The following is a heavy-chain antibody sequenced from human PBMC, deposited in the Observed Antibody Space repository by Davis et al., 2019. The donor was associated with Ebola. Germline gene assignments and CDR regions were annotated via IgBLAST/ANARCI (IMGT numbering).Heavy chain of an antibody. Sequence: AASVKVSCKASGYTFTSYYMHWVRQAPGKGLEWMGRFDPEDGERIYAQKFQGRVTMTDDTSTDTAYMKLTSLRYEDTAVYYCAIGGRAGGFDYWGQGTLVTVSS. J-gene: IGHJ4*02. V-gene: IGHV1-24*01. CDR3: AIGGRAGGFDY. CDR2: FDPEDGER. CDR1: GYTFTSYY.